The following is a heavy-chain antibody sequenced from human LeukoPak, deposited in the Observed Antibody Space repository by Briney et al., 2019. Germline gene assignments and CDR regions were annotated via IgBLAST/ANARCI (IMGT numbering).Heavy chain of an antibody. CDR3: AREDSSSWPTFDY. CDR2: ISSGSGTV. D-gene: IGHD6-13*01. Sequence: GGSLRLSCAASGFTFSSYSMNWVRQAPGKGLEWVSYISSGSGTVHYADSVKGRFTISRDNAKNSLHLQMNSLRDEDTAVYYCAREDSSSWPTFDYWGQGTLVTASS. J-gene: IGHJ4*02. V-gene: IGHV3-48*02. CDR1: GFTFSSYS.